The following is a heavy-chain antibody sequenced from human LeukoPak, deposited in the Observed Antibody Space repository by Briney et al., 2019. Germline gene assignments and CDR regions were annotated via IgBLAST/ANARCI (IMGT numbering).Heavy chain of an antibody. CDR3: AKDPISSSWYPDY. V-gene: IGHV3-30*02. Sequence: GGSLRLSCAASGFTFSSYGMHWVRQAPGKGLEWVAFIRYDGSNEYYADSVKGRFTISRDNSKNTLYLQMNSLRAEDTAVYYCAKDPISSSWYPDYWGQGTLVTVSS. CDR1: GFTFSSYG. J-gene: IGHJ4*02. D-gene: IGHD6-13*01. CDR2: IRYDGSNE.